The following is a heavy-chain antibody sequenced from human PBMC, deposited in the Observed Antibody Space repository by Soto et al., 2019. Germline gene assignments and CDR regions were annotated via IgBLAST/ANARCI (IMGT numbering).Heavy chain of an antibody. J-gene: IGHJ2*01. D-gene: IGHD4-4*01. CDR2: ISYAGSNK. CDR1: GFTFSSYS. Sequence: PGGSLRLSCAASGFTFSSYSMNWVRQAPGKGLEWVAVISYAGSNKYYADSVKGRFTISRDNSKNTLYLQMNSLRAEDTAVYYCARPLWRDDYNWGYFDLWGRGTLVTVSS. CDR3: ARPLWRDDYNWGYFDL. V-gene: IGHV3-30*03.